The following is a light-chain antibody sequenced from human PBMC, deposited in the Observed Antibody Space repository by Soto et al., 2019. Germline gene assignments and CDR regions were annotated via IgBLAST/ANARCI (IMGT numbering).Light chain of an antibody. J-gene: IGKJ1*01. CDR1: QTISSW. CDR3: QKYNDYSRT. V-gene: IGKV1-5*03. CDR2: KAS. Sequence: DIQMTQSPSTLSGSVGDRVTITCPASQTISSWLAWYQQKPGKAPKLLIYKASTLKSGVPSRFSGSGSGTEFTLTITSLQPDDFATYYCQKYNDYSRTFGQGTKVDIK.